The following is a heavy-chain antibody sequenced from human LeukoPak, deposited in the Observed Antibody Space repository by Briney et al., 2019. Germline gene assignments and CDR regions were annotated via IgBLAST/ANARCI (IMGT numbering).Heavy chain of an antibody. CDR2: FYSGDTT. J-gene: IGHJ4*02. D-gene: IGHD3-9*01. CDR3: ARRLLTGYYEF. CDR1: GFTVSSTY. Sequence: GGSLRLSCAASGFTVSSTYMSWVRQAPGKGLEWVSVFYSGDTTYYANSVKGRFTISRDNSKNRLYLQMNSLRAEDTAVYYCARRLLTGYYEFWGQGTLVTVSS. V-gene: IGHV3-66*01.